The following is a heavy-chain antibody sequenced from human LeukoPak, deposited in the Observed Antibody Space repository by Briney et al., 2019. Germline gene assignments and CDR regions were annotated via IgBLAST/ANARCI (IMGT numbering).Heavy chain of an antibody. D-gene: IGHD6-19*01. J-gene: IGHJ4*02. CDR1: GDSINSDY. V-gene: IGHV4-59*12. CDR3: AGERGEEYSSGWYKRNYFDN. Sequence: SETLSLTCTVSGDSINSDYWNWIRQPPGKGLEWIGFTYYGGSTNYNPSLKSRVTISVDASRSHFSLKLNSVTAADMAVYYCAGERGEEYSSGWYKRNYFDNWGQGIRVTVSS. CDR2: TYYGGST.